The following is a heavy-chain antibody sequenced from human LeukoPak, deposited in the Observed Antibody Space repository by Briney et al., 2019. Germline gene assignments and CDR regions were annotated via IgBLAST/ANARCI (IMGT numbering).Heavy chain of an antibody. CDR2: IYWDDDK. V-gene: IGHV2-5*02. J-gene: IGHJ3*02. CDR1: GFSLSTSGVG. D-gene: IGHD3-22*01. Sequence: ESGPTLVNPTQTLTLTCTFSGFSLSTSGVGVGWIRQPPGKALEWLALIYWDDDKRYSPSLKSRLTITKDTSKNQVVLTMTNMDPVDTATYYCARTDSSGYYGAFDIWGQGTMVTVSS. CDR3: ARTDSSGYYGAFDI.